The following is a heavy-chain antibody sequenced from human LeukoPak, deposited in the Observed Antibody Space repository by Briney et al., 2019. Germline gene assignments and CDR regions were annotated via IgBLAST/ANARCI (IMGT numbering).Heavy chain of an antibody. CDR1: GGSFSGYY. J-gene: IGHJ4*02. D-gene: IGHD2-15*01. CDR2: INHSGST. V-gene: IGHV4-34*01. CDR3: ARGRGVAVVAAWVFDY. Sequence: SSETLSLTCAVYGGSFSGYYWSWIRQPPGKGLEWIGEINHSGSTNYNPSLKSRVTISVDTSKNQFSLKLSSVTAADTAVYYCARGRGVAVVAAWVFDYWGQGTLVTVSS.